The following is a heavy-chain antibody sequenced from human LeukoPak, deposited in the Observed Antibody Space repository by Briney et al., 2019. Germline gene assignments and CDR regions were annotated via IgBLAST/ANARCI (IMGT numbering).Heavy chain of an antibody. CDR2: ISYDGSNK. CDR1: GFTFSSYA. D-gene: IGHD3-22*01. Sequence: GRSLRLSGAASGFTFSSYAMHWVRQAPGKGLEWVAVISYDGSNKYYADSVKGRFTISRDNSKNTVYLQMNSLRAEDTAVYYCARGSSGYYYSLLGYWGQGTLVTVSS. J-gene: IGHJ4*02. V-gene: IGHV3-30*14. CDR3: ARGSSGYYYSLLGY.